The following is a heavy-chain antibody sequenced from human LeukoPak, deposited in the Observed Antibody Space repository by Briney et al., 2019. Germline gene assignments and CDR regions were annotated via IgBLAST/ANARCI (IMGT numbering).Heavy chain of an antibody. CDR2: ITDSGRTI. CDR3: AELGITMIGGV. CDR1: GFTFSTYE. D-gene: IGHD3-10*02. V-gene: IGHV3-48*03. Sequence: GGSLRLSCAASGFTFSTYEMNWVRQAPGKGLEWVSYITDSGRTIYYADSVKGRFTISRDNAKNSLYLQMNSLRAEDTAVYYCAELGITMIGGVWGKGTTVTISS. J-gene: IGHJ6*04.